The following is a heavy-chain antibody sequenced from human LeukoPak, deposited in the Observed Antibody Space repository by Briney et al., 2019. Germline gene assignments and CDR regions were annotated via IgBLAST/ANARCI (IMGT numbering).Heavy chain of an antibody. J-gene: IGHJ3*01. V-gene: IGHV3-53*01. CDR3: ARDEAVAD. CDR2: IYSGGDT. CDR1: GLTVTSNY. D-gene: IGHD6-19*01. Sequence: GGSLRLSCAASGLTVTSNYMSWIRQAPGKGLEWVSVIYSGGDTYYADSVKGRFTISRDNAKNTLYLQMNSLRAEDTAVYYCARDEAVADWGQGTMVTVSS.